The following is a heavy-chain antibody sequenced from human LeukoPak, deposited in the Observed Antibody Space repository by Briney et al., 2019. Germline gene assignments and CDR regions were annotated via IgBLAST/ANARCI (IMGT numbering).Heavy chain of an antibody. CDR1: GGSFSGYY. CDR2: IYYSGST. J-gene: IGHJ6*03. CDR3: ARGISSAPGYYYYYMDV. D-gene: IGHD3-16*02. Sequence: PSETLSLTCAVYGGSFSGYYWSWIRQPPGKGLEWIGYIYYSGSTNYNPSLKSRVTISVDTSKNQFSLKLSSVTAADTAVYYCARGISSAPGYYYYYMDVWGKGTTVTVSS. V-gene: IGHV4-59*01.